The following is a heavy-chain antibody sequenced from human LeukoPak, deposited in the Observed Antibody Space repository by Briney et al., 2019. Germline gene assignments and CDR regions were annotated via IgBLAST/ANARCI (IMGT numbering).Heavy chain of an antibody. CDR2: ISGSGGGT. D-gene: IGHD3-10*01. CDR3: AKVPDYYGSGRGAFDI. J-gene: IGHJ3*02. Sequence: GGSLRLSCAASGFTFSSYGMSWVRQAPGKGLEWVSAISGSGGGTFYADSVKGRFTISRDNSKNTLYLQMNSLRAEDTAVYYCAKVPDYYGSGRGAFDIWGQGTMVTVSS. CDR1: GFTFSSYG. V-gene: IGHV3-23*01.